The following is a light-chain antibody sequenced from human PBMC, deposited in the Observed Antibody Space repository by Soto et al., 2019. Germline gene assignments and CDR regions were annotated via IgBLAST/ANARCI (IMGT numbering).Light chain of an antibody. CDR3: QQYNNWPRT. V-gene: IGKV3-15*01. CDR2: GPS. CDR1: QSVSSN. J-gene: IGKJ1*01. Sequence: EIVMTQSPATLSVSPGERATLSCRASQSVSSNLAWYQQKPGQAPRLLIYGPSTRATGIPARFSGSGSGTEFTLTISSLQSEDFAFYYCQQYNNWPRTFGQGTKVEIK.